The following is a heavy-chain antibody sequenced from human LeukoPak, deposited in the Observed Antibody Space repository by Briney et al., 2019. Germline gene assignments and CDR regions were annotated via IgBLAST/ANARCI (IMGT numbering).Heavy chain of an antibody. V-gene: IGHV3-23*01. CDR1: AFTFPTYG. CDR3: AKRGVVPAAFAY. Sequence: GGSLRLSWAASAFTFPTYGMIWVRQAPGKGLEWVSSITESGDNTYYADSVKGRFTISRDNSKNTLYLQMNSLRAEDTAVYYCAKRGVVPAAFAYWGQGTLVTVSS. J-gene: IGHJ4*02. CDR2: ITESGDNT. D-gene: IGHD2-2*01.